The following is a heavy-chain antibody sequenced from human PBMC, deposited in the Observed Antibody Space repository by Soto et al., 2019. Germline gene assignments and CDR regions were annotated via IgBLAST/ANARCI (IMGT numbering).Heavy chain of an antibody. Sequence: QLQLQESGSGLVKPSQTLSLTCAVSGGSISSGGYSWSWIRQPPGKGLEWIGYIYHSGSTYYNPSLXSXVXIXLARSKTQFSLKLSSVTAADTAVYSCAAGGGLPRYYWGQGTLVTVSS. J-gene: IGHJ4*02. CDR3: AAGGGLPRYY. CDR2: IYHSGST. CDR1: GGSISSGGYS. D-gene: IGHD1-26*01. V-gene: IGHV4-30-2*01.